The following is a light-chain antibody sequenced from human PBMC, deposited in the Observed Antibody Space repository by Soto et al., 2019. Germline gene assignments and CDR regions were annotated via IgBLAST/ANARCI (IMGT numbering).Light chain of an antibody. J-gene: IGKJ2*01. V-gene: IGKV1-5*03. CDR1: QSISSW. Sequence: DIQMTQSPSTLSASVGDRVTITCRASQSISSWLAWYQQKPGKAPKLLIYKASSLESGVPSRFSGSGSGTEFTLTISSLQPDDFATYYCQLFNTFGQGTKLEIK. CDR2: KAS. CDR3: QLFNT.